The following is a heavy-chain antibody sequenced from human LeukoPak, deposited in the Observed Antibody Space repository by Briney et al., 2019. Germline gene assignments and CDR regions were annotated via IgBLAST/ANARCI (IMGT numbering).Heavy chain of an antibody. Sequence: ASVKVSCKASGGTISSYAISWVRQATGQGLEWMGGIIPIFGTANYAQRFQDRVTITADKSTSTAYMELSSLRSEDTAVYYCARARLGELSPEHFDYWGQGTLVTVYS. D-gene: IGHD3-16*02. V-gene: IGHV1-69*06. CDR1: GGTISSYA. CDR2: IIPIFGTA. CDR3: ARARLGELSPEHFDY. J-gene: IGHJ4*02.